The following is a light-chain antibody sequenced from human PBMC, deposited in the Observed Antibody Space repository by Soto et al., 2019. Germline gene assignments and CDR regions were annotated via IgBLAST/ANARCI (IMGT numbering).Light chain of an antibody. J-gene: IGLJ1*01. CDR2: DVS. Sequence: QSVQAQPALLSGSPGQSIPISRIGSISDIGGYKYVSWYQQHPGKAPKLMIYDVSNRPSGVSNRFSGSMSGNTATLTISGLQGEDEAEYYCSSYTGGSTYVFGTGT. CDR3: SSYTGGSTYV. V-gene: IGLV2-14*01. CDR1: ISDIGGYKY.